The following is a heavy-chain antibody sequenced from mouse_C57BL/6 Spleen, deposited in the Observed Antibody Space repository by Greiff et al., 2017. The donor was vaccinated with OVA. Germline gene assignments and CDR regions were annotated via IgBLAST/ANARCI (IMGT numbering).Heavy chain of an antibody. CDR1: GYTFTSYW. D-gene: IGHD1-1*01. Sequence: VQLQQPGAELVRPGSSVKLSCKASGYTFTSYWMHWVKQRPIQGLEWIGNIDPSDSETHYNQKFKDKATLTVDKSSSTAYMQLSSLTSEDSAVYYCAREGYYGSSYGNAMDYWGQGTSVTVSS. J-gene: IGHJ4*01. V-gene: IGHV1-52*01. CDR2: IDPSDSET. CDR3: AREGYYGSSYGNAMDY.